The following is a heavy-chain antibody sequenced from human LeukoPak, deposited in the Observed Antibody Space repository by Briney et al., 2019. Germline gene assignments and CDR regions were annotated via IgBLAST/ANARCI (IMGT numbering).Heavy chain of an antibody. CDR3: ARDWVEYSRPRYFDC. CDR1: GFIVSSNY. Sequence: PGGSLRLSCAVSGFIVSSNYMTWVRQSPGKGLQWVATIYSGGETVYADSVKSRFTISRDNSWNTLYLQMNSLRAEDTAVYCCARDWVEYSRPRYFDCWGQGTLVTVSS. J-gene: IGHJ4*02. V-gene: IGHV3-66*01. CDR2: IYSGGET. D-gene: IGHD4-11*01.